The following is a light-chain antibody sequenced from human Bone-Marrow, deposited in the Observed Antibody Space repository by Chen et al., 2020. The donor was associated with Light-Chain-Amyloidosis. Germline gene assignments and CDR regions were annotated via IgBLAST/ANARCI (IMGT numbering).Light chain of an antibody. J-gene: IGLJ1*01. CDR1: SSNIGINY. V-gene: IGLV1-47*01. CDR2: RNN. Sequence: QSLLTQPPSASVTLGHRVTISCSGASSNIGINYVYWDQHFPGAAPNLLIHRNNQRPSGVPDRCSASKSVTSAFLAISGLRSEDEADCDCAAWDGSLSGSVFGTGTKVIVL. CDR3: AAWDGSLSGSV.